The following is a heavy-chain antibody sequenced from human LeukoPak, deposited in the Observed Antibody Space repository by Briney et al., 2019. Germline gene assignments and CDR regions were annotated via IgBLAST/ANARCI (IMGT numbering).Heavy chain of an antibody. V-gene: IGHV3-21*01. CDR3: ARDATGELLWFGELSHYYYGMDV. J-gene: IGHJ6*02. CDR1: GFTFSSYS. D-gene: IGHD3-10*01. CDR2: ISSSSSYI. Sequence: GGSLRLSCAASGFTFSSYSMNWVRQAPGKGLEWVSSISSSSSYIYYADSVKGRFTISRDNAKNSLYLQMNSLRAEDTAVYYCARDATGELLWFGELSHYYYGMDVWGQGTTVTVSS.